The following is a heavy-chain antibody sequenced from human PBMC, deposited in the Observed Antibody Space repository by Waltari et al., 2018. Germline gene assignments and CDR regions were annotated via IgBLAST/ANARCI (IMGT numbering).Heavy chain of an antibody. CDR2: ISWDGGST. CDR3: AKDKSGYYMDY. D-gene: IGHD3-3*01. J-gene: IGHJ4*02. V-gene: IGHV3-43*01. CDR1: GFTFDDFP. Sequence: EVQLVESGGVVVQPGGSLRLYCAAPGFTFDDFPMHWVRQAPGKGLEWVSLISWDGGSTYYADSVKGRFTISRYNSKNSLYLQMNSLRTEDTALYYCAKDKSGYYMDYWGQGTLVTVSS.